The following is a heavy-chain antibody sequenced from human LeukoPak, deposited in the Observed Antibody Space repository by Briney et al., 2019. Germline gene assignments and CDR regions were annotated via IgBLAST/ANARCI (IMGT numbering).Heavy chain of an antibody. V-gene: IGHV3-30-3*01. CDR2: ISYDGSNK. J-gene: IGHJ4*02. Sequence: GGSLRLSCTASGFTFGDYAMSWVRQAPGKGLEWVAVISYDGSNKYYADSVKGRFTISRDNFKNTLYLQMNSLRAEDTAVYYCAREGVHCSSTSCYLTSFDYWGQGTLVTVSS. CDR1: GFTFGDYA. D-gene: IGHD2-2*01. CDR3: AREGVHCSSTSCYLTSFDY.